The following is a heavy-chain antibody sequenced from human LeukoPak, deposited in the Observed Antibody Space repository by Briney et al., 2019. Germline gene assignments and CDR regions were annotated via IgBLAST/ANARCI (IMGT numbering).Heavy chain of an antibody. Sequence: ASVKVSCKLSGYTLNDLSIHWVRQVPGKGLQWMGGFDSEDGETVYAENFQGRVIMTGDTSTDTAYMDLTSLRSEDTAVYYCAADGDGGSDDFDVWGQGTIVTVSS. CDR1: GYTLNDLS. V-gene: IGHV1-24*01. CDR2: FDSEDGET. CDR3: AADGDGGSDDFDV. J-gene: IGHJ3*01. D-gene: IGHD7-27*01.